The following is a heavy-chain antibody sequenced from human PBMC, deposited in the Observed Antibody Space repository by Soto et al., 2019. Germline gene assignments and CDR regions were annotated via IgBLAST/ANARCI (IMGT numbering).Heavy chain of an antibody. Sequence: ASVKVSCKASGYTFTSYGISWVRQAPGQGLEWMGWISAYNGNTNYAQKLQGRVTMTTDTSTSTAYMELRSLRSDDTAVYYCAREPKGYCSSTSCSKPPYYYYGMDVWRQGTTVTVSS. D-gene: IGHD2-2*01. CDR1: GYTFTSYG. J-gene: IGHJ6*02. V-gene: IGHV1-18*04. CDR3: AREPKGYCSSTSCSKPPYYYYGMDV. CDR2: ISAYNGNT.